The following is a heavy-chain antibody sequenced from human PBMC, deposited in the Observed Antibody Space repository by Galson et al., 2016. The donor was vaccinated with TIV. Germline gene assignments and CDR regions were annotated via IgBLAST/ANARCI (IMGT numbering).Heavy chain of an antibody. CDR2: ISGGGGST. V-gene: IGHV3-23*01. D-gene: IGHD3-22*01. Sequence: SLRLSCAASGFTFSIFAMTWVRLAPGMGLEWVSAISGGGGSTYYADSVKGRFTISRDNSKNTLFLQMNSLRAEDTAVYYCTKVPSSGFSYYYGLDVWGQGTTVTVSS. CDR3: TKVPSSGFSYYYGLDV. CDR1: GFTFSIFA. J-gene: IGHJ6*02.